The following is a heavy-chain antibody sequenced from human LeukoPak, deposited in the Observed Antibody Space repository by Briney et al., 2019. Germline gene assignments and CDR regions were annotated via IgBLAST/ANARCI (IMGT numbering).Heavy chain of an antibody. J-gene: IGHJ6*02. Sequence: GGSLRLSCEASGFSFTNYDMHWVRQSAGKGLEWVSGIGISGDTYYVDSVKGRFTISRENAKNSLYLQMNSLRAGDTAVYFCAREGGAWYSYGMDVWGRGTTVTVSS. CDR2: IGISGDT. CDR1: GFSFTNYD. D-gene: IGHD6-13*01. CDR3: AREGGAWYSYGMDV. V-gene: IGHV3-13*01.